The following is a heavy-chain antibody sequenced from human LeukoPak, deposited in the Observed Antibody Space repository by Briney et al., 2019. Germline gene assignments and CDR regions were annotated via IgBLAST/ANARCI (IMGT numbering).Heavy chain of an antibody. Sequence: PGGSLRLSCAASGFSFTDAWVTWVRQAPGKGLEWVSGISDSGGTTDYADSVKGRFAISRDNSNNTLYLQMNSLRAEDTAVYYCAKARSGSSSSCYNYWGQGTLVTVSS. D-gene: IGHD2-2*02. CDR2: ISDSGGTT. CDR3: AKARSGSSSSCYNY. V-gene: IGHV3-23*01. CDR1: GFSFTDAW. J-gene: IGHJ4*02.